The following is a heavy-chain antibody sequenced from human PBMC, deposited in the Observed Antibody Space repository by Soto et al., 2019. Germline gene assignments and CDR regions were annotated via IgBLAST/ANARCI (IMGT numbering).Heavy chain of an antibody. CDR3: AKDRGGTAFDP. J-gene: IGHJ5*02. CDR2: ISYDGSNK. CDR1: GFTLSSYG. Sequence: QVQLVESGGGVVQPGRSLRLSCAASGFTLSSYGMHWVRQAPGKGLEWVAVISYDGSNKYYADSVKGRFTISRDNSKNTLYLQMNSLRAEDTAVYYCAKDRGGTAFDPWGQGTLVTVSS. V-gene: IGHV3-30*18. D-gene: IGHD2-15*01.